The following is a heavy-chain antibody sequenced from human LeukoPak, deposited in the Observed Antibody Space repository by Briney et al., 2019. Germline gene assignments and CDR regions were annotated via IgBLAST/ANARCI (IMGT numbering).Heavy chain of an antibody. Sequence: PGGSLRLSCAASGFTFSSYAMSWVRQAPGKGLEWVSAISGSGGSTYYADSVKGRFTISRDNAKNSLYLQMNSLRAEDTAVYYCARDIHSDYGDSNVGFGYWGQGTLVTVSS. J-gene: IGHJ4*02. V-gene: IGHV3-23*01. CDR1: GFTFSSYA. CDR3: ARDIHSDYGDSNVGFGY. CDR2: ISGSGGST. D-gene: IGHD4-17*01.